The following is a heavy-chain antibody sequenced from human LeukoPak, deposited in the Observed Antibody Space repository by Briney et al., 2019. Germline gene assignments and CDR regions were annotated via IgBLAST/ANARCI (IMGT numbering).Heavy chain of an antibody. Sequence: PGGSLRLSCAASGSTFSSYAMNWVRQAPGKGLEWVSSVSSSSTNKFYADSVKGRFTISRDDAKNSLYLQMNSLRAEDTAVYYCGRDQRSRSVVTPIDHWGQRTLVTVSS. J-gene: IGHJ4*02. D-gene: IGHD4-23*01. CDR3: GRDQRSRSVVTPIDH. CDR1: GSTFSSYA. V-gene: IGHV3-21*01. CDR2: VSSSSTNK.